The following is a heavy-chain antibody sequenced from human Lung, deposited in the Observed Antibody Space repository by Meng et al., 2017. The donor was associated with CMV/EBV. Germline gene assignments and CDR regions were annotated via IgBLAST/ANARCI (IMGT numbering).Heavy chain of an antibody. CDR2: ISSSSSYI. Sequence: SCAASGFTFSTYTINWVRQAPGKGLEWVSCISSSSSYIYYADSVKCRFTISRDNAKNSVYLQMDSLRADDTAVYYCARARVFYAMGVWGQGTPGIV. V-gene: IGHV3-21*01. CDR1: GFTFSTYT. CDR3: ARARVFYAMGV. J-gene: IGHJ6*02.